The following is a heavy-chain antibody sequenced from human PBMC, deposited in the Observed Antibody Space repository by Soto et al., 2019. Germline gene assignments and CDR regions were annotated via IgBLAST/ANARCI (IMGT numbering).Heavy chain of an antibody. V-gene: IGHV1-69*01. CDR1: GGTFSTYT. D-gene: IGHD6-6*01. CDR2: IIPIFGTA. J-gene: IGHJ6*02. Sequence: QVQLVQSGAEVKKPGSSVKVSCKASGGTFSTYTINWVRQAPGQGLEWMGGIIPIFGTANYAQKFQGRVTITADESTSTAYMELSSLRSEDTAVYYCARDTTVVPLYYGMDVRGQGTTVTVSS. CDR3: ARDTTVVPLYYGMDV.